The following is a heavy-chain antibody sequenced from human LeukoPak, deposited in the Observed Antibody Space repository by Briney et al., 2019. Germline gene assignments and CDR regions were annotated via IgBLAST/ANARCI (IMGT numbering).Heavy chain of an antibody. CDR3: ARGGTWDWLTLYYFDY. CDR2: INPSGGST. V-gene: IGHV1-46*01. D-gene: IGHD3/OR15-3a*01. J-gene: IGHJ4*02. Sequence: GASVKVSCKASGYTSTSYYMHWVRQAPGQGLEWMGIINPSGGSTSYAQKFQGRVTMTRDTSTSTVYMELSSLRSEDTAVYYCARGGTWDWLTLYYFDYWGQGTLVTVSS. CDR1: GYTSTSYY.